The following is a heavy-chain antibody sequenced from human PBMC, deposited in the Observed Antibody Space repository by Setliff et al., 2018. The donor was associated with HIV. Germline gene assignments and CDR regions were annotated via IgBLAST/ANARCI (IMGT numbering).Heavy chain of an antibody. CDR2: IIPIFDTA. Sequence: ASVKVSCKASGGTFNTFGMNWVRQAPGQGLEWMGGIIPIFDTANYAQKFQARVTITADDSTRTVYMEMSILRSEDTAVYYCASQRSYYGSGNYIPFDPCGQATLFTGSA. V-gene: IGHV1-69*13. CDR3: ASQRSYYGSGNYIPFDP. D-gene: IGHD3-10*01. CDR1: GGTFNTFG. J-gene: IGHJ5*02.